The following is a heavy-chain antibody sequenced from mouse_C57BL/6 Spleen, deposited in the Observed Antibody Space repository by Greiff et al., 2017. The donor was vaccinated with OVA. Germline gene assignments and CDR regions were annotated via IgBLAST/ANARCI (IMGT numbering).Heavy chain of an antibody. J-gene: IGHJ1*03. CDR3: TSLLLRDFDV. D-gene: IGHD1-1*01. CDR2: IDPENGDT. V-gene: IGHV14-4*01. CDR1: GFNIKDDY. Sequence: EVQGVESGAELVRPGASVKLSCTASGFNIKDDYMHWVKQRPEQGLEWIGWIDPENGDTEYASKFQGKATITADTSSNTAYLQLSSLTSEDTAVYYCTSLLLRDFDVWGTGTTVTVSS.